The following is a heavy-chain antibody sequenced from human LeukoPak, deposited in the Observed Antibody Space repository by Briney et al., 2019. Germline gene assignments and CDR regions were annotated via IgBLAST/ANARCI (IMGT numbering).Heavy chain of an antibody. CDR2: IYYSGST. Sequence: SETLSLTCTVSGGSISSSSYYWGWIRQPPGKGLEWIGSIYYSGSTYYNPSLKSRVTISVDTPKNQFSLNLNSVTAADTAVYFCARGSYSYGNAFDYWGQGTLVTVSS. V-gene: IGHV4-39*07. J-gene: IGHJ4*02. D-gene: IGHD5-18*01. CDR3: ARGSYSYGNAFDY. CDR1: GGSISSSSYY.